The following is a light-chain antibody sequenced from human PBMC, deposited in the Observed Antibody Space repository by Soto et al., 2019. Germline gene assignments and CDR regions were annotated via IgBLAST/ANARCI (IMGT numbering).Light chain of an antibody. V-gene: IGKV1-5*03. CDR1: QTFSNF. CDR3: QQYSTYPYI. Sequence: DIQMTQSPSSLSASVGDRVTITCRASQTFSNFLNWYQQKPGKAPKLLIYKASTLESGVPSRFSGGGIGTEFSLSISSLQPDDFATYYCQQYSTYPYIFGQGTKVEIK. J-gene: IGKJ2*01. CDR2: KAS.